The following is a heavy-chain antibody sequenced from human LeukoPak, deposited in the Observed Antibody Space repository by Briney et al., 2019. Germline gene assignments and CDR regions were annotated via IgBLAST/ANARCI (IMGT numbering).Heavy chain of an antibody. J-gene: IGHJ4*02. D-gene: IGHD6-19*01. CDR2: ISGSGDST. Sequence: GGSLRLSCAASGFTFSNYVMSWVRQAPGKGLEWVSGISGSGDSTYYADSVKGRFTISRDNSKNTLYLQMNSLRVEDTATYYCAKVRAPSGWFNSDYWGQGTLVTVSA. CDR1: GFTFSNYV. V-gene: IGHV3-23*01. CDR3: AKVRAPSGWFNSDY.